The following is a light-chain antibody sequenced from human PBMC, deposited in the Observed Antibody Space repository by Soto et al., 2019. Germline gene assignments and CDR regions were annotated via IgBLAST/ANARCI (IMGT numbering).Light chain of an antibody. CDR1: SSDIGDYNF. V-gene: IGLV2-14*03. J-gene: IGLJ1*01. Sequence: QSALTQPASVSGSPGQSITISCTGTSSDIGDYNFVSWYQQHPGKVPKLMIYAVSDRPSGVSSRFSGSKSGNTASLTISGLQAEDEADYYCASYTSSSTLYVFGTGTKVTVL. CDR3: ASYTSSSTLYV. CDR2: AVS.